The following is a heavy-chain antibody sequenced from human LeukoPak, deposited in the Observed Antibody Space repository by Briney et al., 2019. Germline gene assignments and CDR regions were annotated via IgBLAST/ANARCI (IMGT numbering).Heavy chain of an antibody. CDR2: ISYDGSNK. V-gene: IGHV3-30-3*01. J-gene: IGHJ5*02. Sequence: PGRSLRLSCAASGFTFDSYAMDWLRQAPGKGLEWVAFISYDGSNKYYADSVKGRFTISRDNSNNTLYLQMSSLRGDDKALYYCARGFGSGSYWHNWFDPWGQGTLVTVSS. CDR3: ARGFGSGSYWHNWFDP. D-gene: IGHD3-10*01. CDR1: GFTFDSYA.